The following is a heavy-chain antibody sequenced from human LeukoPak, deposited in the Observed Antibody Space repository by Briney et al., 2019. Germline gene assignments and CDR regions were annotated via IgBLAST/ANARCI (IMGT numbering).Heavy chain of an antibody. V-gene: IGHV3-23*01. D-gene: IGHD2-15*01. CDR3: AKAPVTSCRGAFCYPFDY. CDR1: GFTFSSYA. J-gene: IGHJ4*02. CDR2: ISGSGGST. Sequence: PGGSLRLSCAASGFTFSSYAMHWVRQAPGKGLEWVSGISGSGGSTYYAASVRGRFTISRDTSRSTLYLQMNSLRAEDAAVYYCAKAPVTSCRGAFCYPFDYWGQGTLVTVSS.